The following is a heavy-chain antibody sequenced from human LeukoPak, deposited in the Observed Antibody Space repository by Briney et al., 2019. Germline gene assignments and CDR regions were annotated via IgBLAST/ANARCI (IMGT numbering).Heavy chain of an antibody. J-gene: IGHJ4*02. CDR1: GFTFSSYW. CDR3: ARAGGNPFKTLDY. Sequence: GGSLRLSCAASGFTFSSYWMHWVRHAPGKGLVWVSRINSDGSSTSYADSVKGRFTISGDNAKNTLYLQMNSLRAEDTAVYYCARAGGNPFKTLDYWGQGTLVTVSS. D-gene: IGHD4-23*01. CDR2: INSDGSST. V-gene: IGHV3-74*01.